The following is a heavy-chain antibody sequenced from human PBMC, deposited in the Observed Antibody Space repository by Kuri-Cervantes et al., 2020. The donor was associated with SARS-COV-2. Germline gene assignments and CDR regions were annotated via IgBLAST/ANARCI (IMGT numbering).Heavy chain of an antibody. CDR2: IKQDGSEK. V-gene: IGHV3-7*01. CDR1: GFTFSSYW. D-gene: IGHD3-3*01. J-gene: IGHJ4*02. CDR3: TSLDFWSGYYFDY. Sequence: GESLKISCAASGFTFSSYWMSWVRQAPGKGLEWVANIKQDGSEKYYVDSVKGRFTISRDNAKNLLYLQMNSLRAEDTAVYYCTSLDFWSGYYFDYWGQGTLVTVSS.